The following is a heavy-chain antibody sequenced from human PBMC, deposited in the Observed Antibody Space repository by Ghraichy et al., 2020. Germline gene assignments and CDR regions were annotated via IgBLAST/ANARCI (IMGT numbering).Heavy chain of an antibody. Sequence: SVKVSCKASGGTFSSYAISWVRQAPGQGLEWMGRIIPILGIANYAQKFQGRVTITADKSTSTAYMELSSLRSEDTAVYYCARGGRDGYYGMDVWGQGTTVTVSS. J-gene: IGHJ6*02. D-gene: IGHD5-24*01. CDR3: ARGGRDGYYGMDV. V-gene: IGHV1-69*04. CDR2: IIPILGIA. CDR1: GGTFSSYA.